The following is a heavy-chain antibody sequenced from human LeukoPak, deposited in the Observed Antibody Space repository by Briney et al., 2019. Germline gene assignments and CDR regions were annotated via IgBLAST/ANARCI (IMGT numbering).Heavy chain of an antibody. CDR3: ASWGPAAYCSNGSCS. J-gene: IGHJ5*02. CDR2: IKEDGSEK. V-gene: IGHV3-7*01. Sequence: GGSLRLSCAVSGFTFSSYWMTWVRQAPGKGLEWVAKIKEDGSEKYYVDSVKGRFTIFRDNAKNSLYLQMNSLRVEDTAVYYCASWGPAAYCSNGSCSWGQGTLVTVSS. D-gene: IGHD2-15*01. CDR1: GFTFSSYW.